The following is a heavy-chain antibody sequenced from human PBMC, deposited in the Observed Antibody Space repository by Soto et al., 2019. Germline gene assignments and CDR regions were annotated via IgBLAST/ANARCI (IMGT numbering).Heavy chain of an antibody. CDR1: GGSISSYC. V-gene: IGHV4-59*01. D-gene: IGHD2-15*01. J-gene: IGHJ4*02. Sequence: PSETLSLTCTVSGGSISSYCWSWIRQPPGKGLEWIGYIYYSGSTNYNPSLKSRVTISVDTSKNQFSLKLSSVTAADTAVYYCAGGRVAATVYWGQGTLVTVSS. CDR3: AGGRVAATVY. CDR2: IYYSGST.